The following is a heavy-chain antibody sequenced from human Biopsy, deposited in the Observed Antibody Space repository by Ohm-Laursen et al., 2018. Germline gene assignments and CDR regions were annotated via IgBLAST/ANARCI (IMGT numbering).Heavy chain of an antibody. D-gene: IGHD3-10*01. Sequence: SETLSLTCAVSGHSVRSGYYWGWIRQPPGKGLEWIGSIFQNGYTYYNPSLKSRVTISVDTSKNQFSLKLSSVTAADTAVFYCAGSRGHYFNGLDVWGQGTTVIVSS. CDR2: IFQNGYT. CDR3: AGSRGHYFNGLDV. V-gene: IGHV4-38-2*01. CDR1: GHSVRSGYY. J-gene: IGHJ6*02.